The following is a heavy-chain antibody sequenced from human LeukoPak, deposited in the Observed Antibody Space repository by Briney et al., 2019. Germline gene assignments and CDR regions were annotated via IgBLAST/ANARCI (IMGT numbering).Heavy chain of an antibody. V-gene: IGHV3-21*01. D-gene: IGHD5-24*01. J-gene: IGHJ4*02. CDR3: ARDRGNDYNSYFFDY. Sequence: SGGSLRLSCAASGFTFNSYSMNWVRQAPGKGLEWVSSISGSNSYIYYADSMKGRFTISRDNAKNSLYLQMNSLRAEDTAVYYCARDRGNDYNSYFFDYWGQGILVTVSS. CDR2: ISGSNSYI. CDR1: GFTFNSYS.